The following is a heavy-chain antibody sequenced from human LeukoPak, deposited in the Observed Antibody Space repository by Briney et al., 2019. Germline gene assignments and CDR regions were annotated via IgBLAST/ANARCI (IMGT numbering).Heavy chain of an antibody. Sequence: SVKVSCKTSGGTFLSHTFSWVRQAPGHGLEWIGKITPVIEPAKYAQTFQGRVSIYTDKDTTTVYMDLSGLRPDDTADYYCARVNLRGSNYNWFDPWGQGTRVIVSS. J-gene: IGHJ5*02. D-gene: IGHD3-10*01. CDR2: ITPVIEPA. CDR1: GGTFLSHT. CDR3: ARVNLRGSNYNWFDP. V-gene: IGHV1-69*08.